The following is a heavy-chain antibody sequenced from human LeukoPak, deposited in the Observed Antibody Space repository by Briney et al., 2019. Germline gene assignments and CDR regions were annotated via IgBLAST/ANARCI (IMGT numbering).Heavy chain of an antibody. J-gene: IGHJ4*02. Sequence: SETLSLTCTVSGGTISSYYWSRIRQPPGKGLVWIGYINYSGSTNYNPSLKSRVTISVDTSKNQFSLKLSSVTAADTAVYYCARALGYSYGAFDYWGQETLVTVSS. V-gene: IGHV4-59*01. CDR2: INYSGST. D-gene: IGHD5-18*01. CDR1: GGTISSYY. CDR3: ARALGYSYGAFDY.